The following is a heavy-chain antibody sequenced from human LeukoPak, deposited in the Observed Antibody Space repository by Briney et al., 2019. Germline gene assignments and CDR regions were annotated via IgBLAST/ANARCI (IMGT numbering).Heavy chain of an antibody. V-gene: IGHV4-38-2*02. CDR3: ARAFRGIFGVFEAFDI. CDR1: GYSISSGYY. J-gene: IGHJ3*02. CDR2: IYNSGST. D-gene: IGHD3-3*01. Sequence: PSETLSLTCTVSGYSISSGYYWGWIRPSPGKGLEGIGSIYNSGSTYYNPSLKRRVTISGDTSKNQFSLKLSSVTAADTAVYYCARAFRGIFGVFEAFDIWGQGTMVTVSS.